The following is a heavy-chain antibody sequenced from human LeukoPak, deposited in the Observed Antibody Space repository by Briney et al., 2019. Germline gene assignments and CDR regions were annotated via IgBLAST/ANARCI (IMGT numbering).Heavy chain of an antibody. CDR2: ISGRDEST. CDR3: AKVTGTTNY. Sequence: PGGSLRLSCAVSGLTFSNHALSWVRQAPGKGLEWVSAISGRDESTYYADSVKGRFTISRDNSKSTLYLQMSRLRAEDTAVYHCAKVTGTTNYWGQGTLVTVSS. D-gene: IGHD1-1*01. J-gene: IGHJ4*02. CDR1: GLTFSNHA. V-gene: IGHV3-23*01.